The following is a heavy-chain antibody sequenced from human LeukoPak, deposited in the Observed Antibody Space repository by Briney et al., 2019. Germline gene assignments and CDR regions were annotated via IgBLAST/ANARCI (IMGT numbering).Heavy chain of an antibody. D-gene: IGHD3-16*01. CDR3: ARPASPGETYRELDY. V-gene: IGHV3-33*01. J-gene: IGHJ4*02. CDR1: GFTFSSYG. Sequence: GGSLRLSCAASGFTFSSYGMHWVRQAPGKGLEWVAVIWYDGSNKYYADSVKGRFTISRDNSKNKLYLQMNSLRAEDTAVYYCARPASPGETYRELDYWGQGTLVTVSS. CDR2: IWYDGSNK.